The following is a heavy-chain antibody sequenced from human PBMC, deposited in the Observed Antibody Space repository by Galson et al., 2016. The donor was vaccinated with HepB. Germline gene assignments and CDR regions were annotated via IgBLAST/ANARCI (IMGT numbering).Heavy chain of an antibody. CDR1: DYTLTRNG. J-gene: IGHJ4*02. Sequence: SVKVSCKASDYTLTRNGLSWVRQAPGQGLEWMGWISANSGSTKYAQKLQDRVTLTTDTSTNTAYMELRSLRSDDTAVYYCARHGSTWSWDYWGQGTLVTVSS. CDR2: ISANSGST. V-gene: IGHV1-18*01. D-gene: IGHD6-13*01. CDR3: ARHGSTWSWDY.